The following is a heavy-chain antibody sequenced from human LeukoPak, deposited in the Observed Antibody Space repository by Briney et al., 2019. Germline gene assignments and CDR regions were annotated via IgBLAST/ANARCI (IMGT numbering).Heavy chain of an antibody. V-gene: IGHV3-23*01. CDR3: AKANAGGYGSGRHQFDY. D-gene: IGHD3-10*01. J-gene: IGHJ4*02. Sequence: GSLRLSCAASGFTFSSYAMSWVRQAPGKGLEWVSAISGSGGSTYYADSVKGRFTISRDNSKNTLYLQMNSLRAEDTAVYYCAKANAGGYGSGRHQFDYWGQGTRVTVSS. CDR1: GFTFSSYA. CDR2: ISGSGGST.